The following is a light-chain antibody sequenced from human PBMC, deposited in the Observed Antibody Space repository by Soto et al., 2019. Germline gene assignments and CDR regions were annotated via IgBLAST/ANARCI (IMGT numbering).Light chain of an antibody. CDR3: QRAGGFPT. V-gene: IGKV1-12*01. CDR1: QHVNNW. Sequence: DIQMTQSPSSVSASVGDTVTITCRASQHVNNWLAWYQQKPGAAPKLLIYGASTLDSGVPSRFSGSGSGTDFTLTISSLEPEDFATYFCQRAGGFPTFGQGTRLDIK. J-gene: IGKJ5*01. CDR2: GAS.